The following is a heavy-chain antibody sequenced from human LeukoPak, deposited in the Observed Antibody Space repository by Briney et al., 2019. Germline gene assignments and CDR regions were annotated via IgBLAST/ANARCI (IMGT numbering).Heavy chain of an antibody. V-gene: IGHV4-30-2*01. CDR1: GGSISGSSYY. CDR2: IYHSGST. J-gene: IGHJ5*02. Sequence: SETLSLTCTVSGGSISGSSYYWGWIRQPPGKGLEWIGYIYHSGSTYYNPSLKSRVTISVDRSKNQFSLKLSSVTAADTAVYYCARARGSSRFDPWGQGTLVTVSS. CDR3: ARARGSSRFDP. D-gene: IGHD2-15*01.